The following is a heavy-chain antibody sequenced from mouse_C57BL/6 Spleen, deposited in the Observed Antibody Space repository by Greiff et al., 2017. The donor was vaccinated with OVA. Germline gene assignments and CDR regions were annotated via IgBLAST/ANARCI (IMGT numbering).Heavy chain of an antibody. CDR1: GFTFSSYA. V-gene: IGHV5-4*03. CDR2: ISDGGSYT. CDR3: ARSLWLRDFDY. D-gene: IGHD2-2*01. Sequence: DVKLVESGGGLVKPGGSLKLSCAASGFTFSSYAMSWVRQTPEKRLEWVATISDGGSYTYYPDNVKGRFTISRDNAKNNLYLQMSHLKSEDTAMYYCARSLWLRDFDYWGQGTTLTVSS. J-gene: IGHJ2*01.